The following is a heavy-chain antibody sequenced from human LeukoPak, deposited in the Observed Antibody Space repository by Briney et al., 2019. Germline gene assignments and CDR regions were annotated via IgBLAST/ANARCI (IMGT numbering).Heavy chain of an antibody. CDR1: GFPFSGYW. J-gene: IGHJ5*02. V-gene: IGHV3-74*01. D-gene: IGHD5-12*01. CDR3: ARSASGYDA. Sequence: PGGSLRLSCAASGFPFSGYWMHWVRQAPGKGLVWVSRTDDDGAGTTYADSVKGRFTISRDNAKNTLYLQMNSLRVEDTAVYYCARSASGYDAWGQGTLVTVYS. CDR2: TDDDGAGT.